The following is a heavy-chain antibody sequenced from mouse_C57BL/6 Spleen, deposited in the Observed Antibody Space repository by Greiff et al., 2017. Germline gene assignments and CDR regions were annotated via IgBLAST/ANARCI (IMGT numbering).Heavy chain of an antibody. CDR2: IDPSDSET. J-gene: IGHJ2*01. CDR3: ARKAYYTLDY. V-gene: IGHV1-52*01. Sequence: VQLQQPGAELVRPGSSVKLSCKASGYTFTSYWMHWVKQRPIQGLEWIGNIDPSDSETHYNQKFKDKATLTVDKSPSTAYMQLSSLTSEDSAVYYCARKAYYTLDYWGQGTTLTVSS. CDR1: GYTFTSYW. D-gene: IGHD2-12*01.